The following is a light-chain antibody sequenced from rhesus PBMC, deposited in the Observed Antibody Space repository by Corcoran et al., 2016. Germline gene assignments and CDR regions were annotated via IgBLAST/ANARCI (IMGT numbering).Light chain of an antibody. CDR3: QRYNNYPLT. CDR1: RHIKNF. Sequence: DIQMTQSPSSLSASVGDRVTITCRASRHIKNFLSWYQQKPGKAPRPLIFCASSLETGVPSRFSGNGSGTDYTLTISSLQPEDIATSYCQRYNNYPLTFGGGTKVEI. CDR2: CAS. J-gene: IGKJ4*01. V-gene: IGKV1-66*01.